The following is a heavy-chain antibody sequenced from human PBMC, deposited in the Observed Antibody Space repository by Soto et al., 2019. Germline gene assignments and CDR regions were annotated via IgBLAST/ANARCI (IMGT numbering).Heavy chain of an antibody. CDR3: PKKESDWNDHFDY. D-gene: IGHD1-1*01. V-gene: IGHV3-30*18. CDR1: GFSFSSYG. Sequence: QVQLVESGGGVVQPGRSLRLSCAASGFSFSSYGMRWVRQAPGKGLEWVAMISYDGTDEYYADSVKGRFTISRDNSKKAVYLQMNSLRAEDTAVYYCPKKESDWNDHFDYWAQGTLVTASS. CDR2: ISYDGTDE. J-gene: IGHJ4*02.